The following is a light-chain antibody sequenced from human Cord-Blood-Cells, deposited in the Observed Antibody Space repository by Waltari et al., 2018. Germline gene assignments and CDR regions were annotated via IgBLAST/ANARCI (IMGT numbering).Light chain of an antibody. Sequence: QPALTQPPSASGSPGQSVPISCTGTTSDVGGYNSVSWYQQHPGKAPKLIIYEVSKRPSGVPDRFSGSKSGNTASLTVSGLQAEDEADYYCSSYAGSNNYVFGTGTKVTVL. J-gene: IGLJ1*01. V-gene: IGLV2-8*01. CDR1: TSDVGGYNS. CDR2: EVS. CDR3: SSYAGSNNYV.